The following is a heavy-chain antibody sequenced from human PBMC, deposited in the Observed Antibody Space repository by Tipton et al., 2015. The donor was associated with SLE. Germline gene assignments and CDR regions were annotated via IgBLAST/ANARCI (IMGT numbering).Heavy chain of an antibody. CDR2: IYSGGST. CDR3: ARESRLAARALDY. V-gene: IGHV3-66*01. D-gene: IGHD6-6*01. CDR1: GFTVSSNY. Sequence: SPRLSCAASGFTVSSNYMSWVRQAPGKGLEWVSVIYSGGSTYYADSVKGRFTISRDNSKNTLYLQMNSLRAEDTAVYYCARESRLAARALDYWGQGTLVTVSS. J-gene: IGHJ4*02.